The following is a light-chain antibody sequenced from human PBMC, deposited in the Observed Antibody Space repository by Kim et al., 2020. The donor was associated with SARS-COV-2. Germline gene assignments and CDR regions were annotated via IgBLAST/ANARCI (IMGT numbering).Light chain of an antibody. CDR1: SSDVGGYNY. Sequence: QSALTQPRSLSGSPGQSVTISCTGTSSDVGGYNYVSWYQHHPGKAPKLMIYDVTKRPSGVPDRFSGSKSDNTASLTISGLQTEDEADYHCCSYAGSNTFVFGGGTQLTVL. CDR3: CSYAGSNTFV. CDR2: DVT. J-gene: IGLJ3*02. V-gene: IGLV2-11*01.